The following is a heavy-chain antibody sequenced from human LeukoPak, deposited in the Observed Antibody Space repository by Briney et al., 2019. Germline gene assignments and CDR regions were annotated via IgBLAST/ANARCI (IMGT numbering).Heavy chain of an antibody. V-gene: IGHV1-3*01. CDR1: GYTFTSYA. CDR3: ARSAQVRGNPTLGY. CDR2: INAGNGNT. J-gene: IGHJ4*02. Sequence: WASVKVSCKASGYTFTSYAMHWVRQAPGQRLEWMGWINAGNGNTKYSQKFQGRVTITRDTSASTAYMELSSPRSEDTAVYYCARSAQVRGNPTLGYWGQGTLVTVSS. D-gene: IGHD3-10*01.